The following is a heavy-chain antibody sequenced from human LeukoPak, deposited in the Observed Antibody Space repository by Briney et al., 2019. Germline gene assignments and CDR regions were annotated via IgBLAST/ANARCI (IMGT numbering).Heavy chain of an antibody. J-gene: IGHJ3*02. Sequence: SETLSLTCAVSGYSISSDYYWSWIRQPPGKGLEWIGCIYYSGSTNYNPSLKSRVTISVDTSKNQFSLKLSSVTAADTAVYYCAYGYGGFDIWGQGTMVTVSS. D-gene: IGHD5-18*01. V-gene: IGHV4-61*01. CDR3: AYGYGGFDI. CDR1: GYSISSDYY. CDR2: IYYSGST.